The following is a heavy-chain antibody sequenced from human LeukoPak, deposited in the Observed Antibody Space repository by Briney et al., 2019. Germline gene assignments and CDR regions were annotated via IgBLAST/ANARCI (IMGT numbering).Heavy chain of an antibody. Sequence: SQTLSLTCTVSGGSISSGDYYWSWIRQPPGKGLEWIGYIYYSGSTYYNPSLKSRVTISVDTSKNQFSLKLSSVTAADTAVYYCARASRDYYGSGSYFDLFDYWGQGTLVTVSS. D-gene: IGHD3-10*01. CDR3: ARASRDYYGSGSYFDLFDY. J-gene: IGHJ4*02. CDR1: GGSISSGDYY. V-gene: IGHV4-30-4*08. CDR2: IYYSGST.